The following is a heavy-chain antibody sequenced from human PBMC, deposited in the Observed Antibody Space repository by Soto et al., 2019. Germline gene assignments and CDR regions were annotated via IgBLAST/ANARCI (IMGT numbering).Heavy chain of an antibody. CDR1: GYIFTNND. D-gene: IGHD3-16*01. Sequence: GPVKVSCNASGYIFTNNDVSGVRQATGQGLEWMGWMNPGSGDTGYAQKFQVIVTMTRDISIATAYMELSSLRSDDTAIYYCARMATFGSLNWFDPWGQGTLVTVS. CDR2: MNPGSGDT. CDR3: ARMATFGSLNWFDP. V-gene: IGHV1-8*01. J-gene: IGHJ5*02.